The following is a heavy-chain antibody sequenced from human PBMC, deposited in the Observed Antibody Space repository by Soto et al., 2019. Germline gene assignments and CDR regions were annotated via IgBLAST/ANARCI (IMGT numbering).Heavy chain of an antibody. Sequence: HVQLQESGPGLVRPSQTLSLTCTVSGDSTTSGGYYWSWVRQHPGKGLEWVGSIYYTGDTYYNPSLKSRISVSIDTSKNEFSLMVRSVTAADTAVYFCARGAPRPRDVPTYFHIWGQGTLVFVSS. D-gene: IGHD1-26*01. CDR1: GDSTTSGGYY. CDR3: ARGAPRPRDVPTYFHI. CDR2: IYYTGDT. V-gene: IGHV4-31*03. J-gene: IGHJ4*02.